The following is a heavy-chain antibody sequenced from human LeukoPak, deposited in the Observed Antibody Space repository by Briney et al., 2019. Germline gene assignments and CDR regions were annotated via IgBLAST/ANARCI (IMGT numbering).Heavy chain of an antibody. D-gene: IGHD3-10*01. J-gene: IGHJ6*02. V-gene: IGHV3-23*01. CDR3: ATLAAHYYGSAYGMDV. CDR1: GFTFSSYV. CDR2: ISGSGGST. Sequence: GGSLRLSCAASGFTFSSYVMSWVRQAPGKGLEWVSAISGSGGSTYYAESVKGRFTISRDNSKNTLSLQMNSLRAEDTAVYYCATLAAHYYGSAYGMDVRGQGTTVTVSS.